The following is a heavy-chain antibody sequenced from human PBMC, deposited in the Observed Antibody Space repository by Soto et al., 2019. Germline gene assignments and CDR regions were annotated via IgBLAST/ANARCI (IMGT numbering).Heavy chain of an antibody. CDR2: INAGNGKT. CDR1: GYTFTGYA. CDR3: ARDPPAHLDFDY. J-gene: IGHJ4*02. Sequence: ASVKVSCKASGYTFTGYAMHWVRQAPGQRLEWMGWINAGNGKTNYAQKFRGRVTMTTDTSTSTAYMELRNLRSDDTAVYYCARDPPAHLDFDYWGQGTLVTVSS. V-gene: IGHV1-3*01.